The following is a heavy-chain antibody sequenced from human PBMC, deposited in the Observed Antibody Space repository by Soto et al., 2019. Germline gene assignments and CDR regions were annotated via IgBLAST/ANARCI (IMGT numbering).Heavy chain of an antibody. CDR2: IYHSGST. J-gene: IGHJ4*02. CDR1: GGSISSSNW. D-gene: IGHD3-22*01. Sequence: PSETLSLTCAVSGGSISSSNWWSWVRQPPGKGLEWIGEIYHSGSTNYNPSLKSRVTISVDKSKNQFSLKLSSVTAADTAVYYCARDLPYDSSGYYYWGQGTLVTVSS. CDR3: ARDLPYDSSGYYY. V-gene: IGHV4-4*02.